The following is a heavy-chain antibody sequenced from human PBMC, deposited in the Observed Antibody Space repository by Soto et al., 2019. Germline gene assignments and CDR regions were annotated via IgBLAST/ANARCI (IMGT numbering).Heavy chain of an antibody. V-gene: IGHV3-21*01. CDR3: ARGEATVTSLGYYYYMDV. D-gene: IGHD4-17*01. J-gene: IGHJ6*03. Sequence: GGSLRLSCAASGFTFSNYAMDWVRQAQGKGLEWVSTISSSSSYIYYADSVKGRFTISRDNAKNSLYLQMNSLRAEDTAVYYCARGEATVTSLGYYYYMDVWGKGTTVTAP. CDR1: GFTFSNYA. CDR2: ISSSSSYI.